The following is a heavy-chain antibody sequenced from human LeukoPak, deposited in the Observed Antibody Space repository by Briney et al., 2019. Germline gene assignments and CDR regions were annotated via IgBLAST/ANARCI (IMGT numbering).Heavy chain of an antibody. CDR1: GGSISSGGYY. D-gene: IGHD2-21*02. CDR2: IYYSGST. Sequence: SQTLSPTCTVSGGSISSGGYYWSWIRQHPGKGLERIGYIYYSGSTYYNPSLKSRVTISVDTSKNQFSLKLSSVTAADTAVYYCARGLLFSWFDPWGQGTLVTVSS. V-gene: IGHV4-31*03. CDR3: ARGLLFSWFDP. J-gene: IGHJ5*02.